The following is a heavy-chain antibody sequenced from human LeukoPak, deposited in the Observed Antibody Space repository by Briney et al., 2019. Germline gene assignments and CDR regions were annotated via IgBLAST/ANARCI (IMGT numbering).Heavy chain of an antibody. Sequence: SETLSLTCAVYGGSFSGYYWSWIRQPPGKGLEWIGEINHSGSTNYNPSLKSRVTISVDTSKNQFSLKLSSVTAADTAVYYCARNYGDPGFDPWGQGTLVTVSS. CDR2: INHSGST. D-gene: IGHD4-17*01. V-gene: IGHV4-34*01. CDR3: ARNYGDPGFDP. CDR1: GGSFSGYY. J-gene: IGHJ5*02.